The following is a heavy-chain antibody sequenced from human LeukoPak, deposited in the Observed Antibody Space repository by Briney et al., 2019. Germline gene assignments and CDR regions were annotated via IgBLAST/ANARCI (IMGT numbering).Heavy chain of an antibody. D-gene: IGHD3-22*01. Sequence: GSLRLSCAASGFTFSRYEMNWVRQAPGKGLEWVSYISSSGSTIYYADSVKGRFTISRDNAKNSLYLQMNSLRAEDTAVYYCATVTNYYDSSGPPDYWGQGTLVTVSS. CDR2: ISSSGSTI. CDR1: GFTFSRYE. V-gene: IGHV3-48*03. J-gene: IGHJ4*02. CDR3: ATVTNYYDSSGPPDY.